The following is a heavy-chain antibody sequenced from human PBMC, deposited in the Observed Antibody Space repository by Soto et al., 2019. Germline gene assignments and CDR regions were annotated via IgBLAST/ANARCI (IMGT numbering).Heavy chain of an antibody. CDR1: GFTFSSYW. CDR2: INSDGSST. CDR3: ARDLVGAVAGTYYYGMDV. V-gene: IGHV3-74*01. Sequence: GGSLRLSCAASGFTFSSYWMHWVRQAPGKGLAWVSRINSDGSSTSYADSVKGRFTISRDNAKNTLYLQMNSLRAEDTAVYYCARDLVGAVAGTYYYGMDVWGQGTTVTVSS. J-gene: IGHJ6*02. D-gene: IGHD6-19*01.